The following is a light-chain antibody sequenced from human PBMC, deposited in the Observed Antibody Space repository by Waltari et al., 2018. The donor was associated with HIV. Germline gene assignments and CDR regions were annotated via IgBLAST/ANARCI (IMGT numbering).Light chain of an antibody. CDR1: SSDVGGYNY. J-gene: IGLJ2*01. CDR2: EVS. V-gene: IGLV2-14*01. CDR3: SSYTSSSTPPV. Sequence: QSALTQPASVSGSPGQSITISCTGTSSDVGGYNYVSWYQQHPGTAPKLMIYEVSNRPSGVSNRFSGSKSGNTASLTISGLQAEDEADYYCSSYTSSSTPPVFGGGTKLTVL.